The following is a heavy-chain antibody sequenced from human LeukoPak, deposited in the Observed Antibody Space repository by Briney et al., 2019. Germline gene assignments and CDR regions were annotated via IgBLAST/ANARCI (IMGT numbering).Heavy chain of an antibody. V-gene: IGHV3-21*01. J-gene: IGHJ4*02. CDR2: ISGSSSYI. CDR3: ARPPHPYYDSSGPQYYFDY. Sequence: PGGSLRLSCAVSGFTFSSYSMNWVRQAPGKGLEWVSSISGSSSYIYYADSVKGRFTISRHNAKNSLYLQMNSLRAEDTAVYYCARPPHPYYDSSGPQYYFDYWGQGTLVTVSS. D-gene: IGHD3-22*01. CDR1: GFTFSSYS.